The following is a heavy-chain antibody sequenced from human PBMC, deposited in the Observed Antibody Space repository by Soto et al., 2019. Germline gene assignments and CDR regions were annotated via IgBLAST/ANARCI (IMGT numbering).Heavy chain of an antibody. CDR1: GFTFSSYG. Sequence: PGGSLRLSCAASGFTFSSYGMHWVRQAPGKGLEWVAVIWYDGSNKYYADSVKGRFTISRDNSKNTLYLQMNSLRAEDTAVYYCARVFTLYTTAMAPYGMDVWGQGTTVPVS. D-gene: IGHD5-18*01. CDR2: IWYDGSNK. V-gene: IGHV3-33*01. J-gene: IGHJ6*02. CDR3: ARVFTLYTTAMAPYGMDV.